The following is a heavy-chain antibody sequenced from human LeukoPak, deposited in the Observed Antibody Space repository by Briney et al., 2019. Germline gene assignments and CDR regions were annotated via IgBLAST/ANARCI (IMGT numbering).Heavy chain of an antibody. Sequence: SETLSLTCTVSGGSISSYYWSWLRQPAGKGLEWIGRIYTSGSTNYNPSLKSRVTISVDKSKNQFSLKLSSVTAADTAVYYCARDRIAMADQYFDYWGQGTLVTASS. CDR1: GGSISSYY. CDR3: ARDRIAMADQYFDY. J-gene: IGHJ4*02. D-gene: IGHD6-19*01. CDR2: IYTSGST. V-gene: IGHV4-4*07.